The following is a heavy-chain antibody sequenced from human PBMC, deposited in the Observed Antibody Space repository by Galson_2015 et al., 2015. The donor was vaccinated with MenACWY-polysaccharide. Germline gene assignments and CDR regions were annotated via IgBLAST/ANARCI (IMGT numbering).Heavy chain of an antibody. V-gene: IGHV3-48*02. CDR1: GSTFSSYS. Sequence: SLRLSCAASGSTFSSYSMNWVRQAPGKGLEWVSYISSGSSTIHYADSVKGRFTISRDNAKNSLYLQMSSLTDEDTAVYYCTRVISSGFRQFDYWGQGTLVTVSS. CDR3: TRVISSGFRQFDY. D-gene: IGHD6-19*01. CDR2: ISSGSSTI. J-gene: IGHJ4*02.